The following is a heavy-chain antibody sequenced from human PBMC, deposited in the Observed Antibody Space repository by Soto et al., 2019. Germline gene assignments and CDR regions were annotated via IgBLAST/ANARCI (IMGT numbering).Heavy chain of an antibody. V-gene: IGHV3-33*01. D-gene: IGHD2-2*01. J-gene: IGHJ6*02. CDR3: ARAPGCSSTSCYEGPSGRLGMDV. Sequence: QVQLVESGGGVVQPGRSLRLSCAASGFTFSSYGMHWVRQAPGKGLEWVAVIWYDGSNKYYADSVKGRFTISRDNSKNTLYLQRNSLRAEDTAVYYCARAPGCSSTSCYEGPSGRLGMDVWGQGTTVTVSS. CDR1: GFTFSSYG. CDR2: IWYDGSNK.